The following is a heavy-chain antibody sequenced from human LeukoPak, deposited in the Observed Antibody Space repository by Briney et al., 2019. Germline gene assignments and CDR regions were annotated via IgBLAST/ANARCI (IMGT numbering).Heavy chain of an antibody. CDR2: IYSGGST. D-gene: IGHD2-21*01. J-gene: IGHJ4*02. CDR1: GFTVSSNY. V-gene: IGHV3-66*01. CDR3: ARDHRLDY. Sequence: GGSLRLSCAASGFTVSSNYMSWVRQAPGKGLEWVSVIYSGGSTYYADSVKGRFTISRDNSRNTVYLQMNSLRAEDTAVYYCARDHRLDYWGQGTLVTVSS.